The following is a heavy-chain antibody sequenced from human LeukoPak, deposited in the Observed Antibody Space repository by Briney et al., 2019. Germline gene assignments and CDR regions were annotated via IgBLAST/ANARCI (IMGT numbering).Heavy chain of an antibody. CDR3: ARGPNSNWSGLDF. CDR2: ISPTGSTT. Sequence: GGSLRLFCTASGFSFSGHLMPWARQLPGKGLVWVSRISPTGSTTSYADSVKGRFTVSRDNAKNTLYLQVNNLRAEDTAVYYCARGPNSNWSGLDFWGQGTLLTVSS. V-gene: IGHV3-74*01. J-gene: IGHJ4*02. CDR1: GFSFSGHL. D-gene: IGHD6-6*01.